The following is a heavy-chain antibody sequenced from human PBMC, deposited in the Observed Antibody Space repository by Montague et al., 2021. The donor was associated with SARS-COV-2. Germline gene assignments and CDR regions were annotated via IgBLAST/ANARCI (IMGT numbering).Heavy chain of an antibody. CDR3: ARDGDYGGTWYSFLQN. V-gene: IGHV6-1*01. D-gene: IGHD4-17*01. CDR2: TFYRSQWHT. J-gene: IGHJ1*01. Sequence: CAISGDSDAGDAAGWHWNRQTPSIDSERQGRTFYRSQWHTDSAASVRSRISFSGDISKNQFSLHLNSVTPEDTAIYYCARDGDYGGTWYSFLQNWGQGTLVIASS. CDR1: GDSDAGDAAG.